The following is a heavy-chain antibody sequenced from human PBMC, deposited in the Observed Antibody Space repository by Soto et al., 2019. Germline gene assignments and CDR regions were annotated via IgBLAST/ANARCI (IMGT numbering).Heavy chain of an antibody. V-gene: IGHV3-30-3*01. CDR2: ISYDGSNK. J-gene: IGHJ6*02. CDR3: ARDDYSNYGAIIGMDV. CDR1: GFTFRSYA. D-gene: IGHD4-4*01. Sequence: QVQLVESGGGVVQPGRSLRLSCAASGFTFRSYAMHWVRQAPGKGLEWVAVISYDGSNKYYADSVKGRFTISRDNSKNTLYLQMNSLRAEDTAVYYCARDDYSNYGAIIGMDVWGQGTTVTVSS.